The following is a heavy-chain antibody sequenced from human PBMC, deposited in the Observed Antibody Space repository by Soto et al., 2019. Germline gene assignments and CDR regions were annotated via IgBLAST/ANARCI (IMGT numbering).Heavy chain of an antibody. D-gene: IGHD5-12*01. J-gene: IGHJ4*02. CDR3: ARGAPGDIVAPGSAHFDY. CDR1: GYTFTGYY. Sequence: ASVKVSCKASGYTFTGYYMHWVRQAPGQGLEWMGWINPNSGGTNYAQKFQGWVTMTRDTSISTAYMELSRLRSDDTAVYYCARGAPGDIVAPGSAHFDYWGQGTLVTVSS. CDR2: INPNSGGT. V-gene: IGHV1-2*04.